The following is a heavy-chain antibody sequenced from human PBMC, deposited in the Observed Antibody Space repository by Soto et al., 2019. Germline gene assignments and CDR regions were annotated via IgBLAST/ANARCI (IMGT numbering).Heavy chain of an antibody. V-gene: IGHV4-4*02. D-gene: IGHD2-2*01. CDR1: GGSISSSNW. J-gene: IGHJ6*02. Sequence: SETLSLTCAVSGGSISSSNWWSWVRQPPGKGLEWIGEIYHSGSTNYNPSLKSRVTISVDKSKNQFSLKLSSVTAADTAVYYCARAEVVVVPAAPFGDYYYGMDVWGQGTTVTVSS. CDR3: ARAEVVVVPAAPFGDYYYGMDV. CDR2: IYHSGST.